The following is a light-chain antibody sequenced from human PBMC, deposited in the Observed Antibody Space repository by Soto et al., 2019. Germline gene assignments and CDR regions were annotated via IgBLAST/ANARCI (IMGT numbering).Light chain of an antibody. V-gene: IGKV3-20*01. CDR1: QSVSSTY. CDR3: QQYGRSPPLYT. Sequence: EIVLTQSPGTLSLSPGESATLSCRAGQSVSSTYVAWYQQKPCQAPRLLIYGASSRATGIPDRFSGSGSGTDFTLTVSRLEPEDFAVYYCQQYGRSPPLYTFGQGTKLEIK. J-gene: IGKJ2*01. CDR2: GAS.